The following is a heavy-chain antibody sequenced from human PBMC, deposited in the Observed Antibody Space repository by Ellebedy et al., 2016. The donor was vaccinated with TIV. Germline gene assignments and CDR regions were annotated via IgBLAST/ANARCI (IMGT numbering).Heavy chain of an antibody. V-gene: IGHV4-39*01. CDR1: GGSISSSSYY. J-gene: IGHJ4*02. CDR2: IYYSGST. CDR3: ARQSPIDY. Sequence: MPSETLSLTCTVPGGSISSSSYYWGWIRQPPGKGLEWIGSIYYSGSTYYNPSLKSRVTISVDTSKNQFSLKLSSVTAADTAVYYCARQSPIDYWGQGTLVTVSS.